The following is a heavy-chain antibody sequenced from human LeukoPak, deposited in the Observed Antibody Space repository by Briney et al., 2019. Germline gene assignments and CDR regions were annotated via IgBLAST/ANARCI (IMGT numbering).Heavy chain of an antibody. CDR1: GITLSNYG. CDR2: ISDSGGST. V-gene: IGHV3-23*01. CDR3: AKRGVVIRVILVGFHKQAYYFDS. J-gene: IGHJ4*02. D-gene: IGHD3-10*01. Sequence: GGSLRLSCAVSGITLSNYGMSWVRQAPGKGLEWVAGISDSGGSTNYADSVKGRFTISRDNAKNTLYLQMNSLRAEDTGVYFCAKRGVVIRVILVGFHKQAYYFDSWAREPWSPSPQ.